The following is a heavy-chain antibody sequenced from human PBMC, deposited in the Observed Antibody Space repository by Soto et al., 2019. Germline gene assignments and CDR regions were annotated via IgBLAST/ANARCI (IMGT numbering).Heavy chain of an antibody. CDR3: ARYYYDSSGYYDQDYYYYYGMDV. D-gene: IGHD3-22*01. V-gene: IGHV1-69*13. J-gene: IGHJ6*02. CDR1: GGTFSSYA. CDR2: IIPIFGTA. Sequence: GASVKVSCKASGGTFSSYAISWVRQAPGQGLEWMGGIIPIFGTANYAQKFQGRVTITADESTSTAYMELSSLRSEDTAVYYCARYYYDSSGYYDQDYYYYYGMDVWGQGTTVTVSS.